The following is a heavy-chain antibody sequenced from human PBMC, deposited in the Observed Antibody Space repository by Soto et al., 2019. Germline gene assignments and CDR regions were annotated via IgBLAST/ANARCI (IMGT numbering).Heavy chain of an antibody. D-gene: IGHD6-6*01. CDR1: GGTFSSYA. J-gene: IGHJ6*02. CDR3: ARDFGYSSSSRGWDGRYFYGMDV. V-gene: IGHV1-69*01. CDR2: LIPIFGTA. Sequence: QVQLVQSGAEVKKPGSSVKVSCKASGGTFSSYAISWVRQAPGQGLEWMGGLIPIFGTANYAQKVQGRVTITADESTSTAYTELSSLRSEDTAVYYCARDFGYSSSSRGWDGRYFYGMDVWGQGTTVTVSS.